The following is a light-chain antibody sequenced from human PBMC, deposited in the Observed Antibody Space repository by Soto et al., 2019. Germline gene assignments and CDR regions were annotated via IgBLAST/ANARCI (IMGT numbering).Light chain of an antibody. Sequence: DIVMTQSPVTLSVSPGERATLSCRASQSVFSSLAWYQQKPGQAPRLLIYGAAIRATGIPARFSGSGSGTEFTLTISSLQSEDFAIYYCQQYHNWPAFGQGTKVEIK. CDR1: QSVFSS. CDR3: QQYHNWPA. V-gene: IGKV3-15*01. J-gene: IGKJ1*01. CDR2: GAA.